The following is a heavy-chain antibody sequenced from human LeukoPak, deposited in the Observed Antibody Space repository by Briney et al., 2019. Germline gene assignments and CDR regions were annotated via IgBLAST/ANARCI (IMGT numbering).Heavy chain of an antibody. CDR3: ARGDLARWFGELGVWFDP. D-gene: IGHD3-10*01. V-gene: IGHV4-59*01. Sequence: SETLSLTCTVSGGSISSYYWSWIRQPPGKGLEWIGYIYYSGSTNYNPSLKSRVTISVDTSKNQFSLKLSSVTAADTAVYYCARGDLARWFGELGVWFDPWGQGTLVTVSS. J-gene: IGHJ5*02. CDR2: IYYSGST. CDR1: GGSISSYY.